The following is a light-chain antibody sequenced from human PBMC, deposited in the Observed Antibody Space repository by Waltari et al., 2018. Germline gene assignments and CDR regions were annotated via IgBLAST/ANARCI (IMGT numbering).Light chain of an antibody. CDR2: EVS. CDR3: SSYTSSSTRV. Sequence: QSALTQPASVSGSPGQSITISCTGTSSDVGHYNYVSWYQQHPGKAPKRMIYEVSNRPSGVSNRFAGSKSGNTASLTISGLQAEDEADYYCSSYTSSSTRVFGGGTKLTVL. CDR1: SSDVGHYNY. J-gene: IGLJ3*02. V-gene: IGLV2-14*01.